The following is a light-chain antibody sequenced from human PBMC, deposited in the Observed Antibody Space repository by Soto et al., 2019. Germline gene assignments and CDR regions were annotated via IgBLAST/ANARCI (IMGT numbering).Light chain of an antibody. V-gene: IGKV1-5*01. J-gene: IGKJ2*01. CDR1: QSISSW. Sequence: DIQMTQSPSTLSASVGDRVTITCRASQSISSWLAWYQQKPGKAPKLLIYDASSLESGVPSRFSGSGSGTEFTLTISSLQADDFATYYCQQYNSYPYTFGQGTKREIK. CDR3: QQYNSYPYT. CDR2: DAS.